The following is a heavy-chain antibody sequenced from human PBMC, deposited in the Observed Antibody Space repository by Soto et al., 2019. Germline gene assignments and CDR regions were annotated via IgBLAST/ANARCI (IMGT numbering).Heavy chain of an antibody. Sequence: SETLSLTCAVYGGSFSGYYWSWIRQPPGKGLEWIGEINHSGSTNYNPSLKSRVTISVDTSKNQFSLKLSSVTAADTAVYYCARLGVTTLKGYYYYYMDVWGKGTTVTVSS. CDR1: GGSFSGYY. CDR2: INHSGST. CDR3: ARLGVTTLKGYYYYYMDV. J-gene: IGHJ6*03. D-gene: IGHD4-17*01. V-gene: IGHV4-34*01.